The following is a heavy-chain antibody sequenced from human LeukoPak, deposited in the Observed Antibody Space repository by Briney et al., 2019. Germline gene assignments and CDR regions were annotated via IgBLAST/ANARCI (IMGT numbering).Heavy chain of an antibody. V-gene: IGHV1-2*02. CDR2: INPNSGGT. Sequence: GASVKVSCKASGYTFTSYYMHWVRQAPGQGLEWMGWINPNSGGTNYAQKFQGRVTMTRDTSVSTAYMELSRLRSDDTAVYYCARLSSSSWSNWGQGTLVTVSS. CDR3: ARLSSSSWSN. D-gene: IGHD6-13*01. J-gene: IGHJ4*02. CDR1: GYTFTSYY.